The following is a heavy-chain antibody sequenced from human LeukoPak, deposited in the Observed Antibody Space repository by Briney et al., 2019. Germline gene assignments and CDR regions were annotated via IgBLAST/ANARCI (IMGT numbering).Heavy chain of an antibody. J-gene: IGHJ3*02. D-gene: IGHD6-13*01. Sequence: SETLSLTCTVSGGSISSYYWSWIRQPPGKGLEWIGYIYYSGSTNYNPSLKSRVTISVDTSKNQFSLKLSSVTAADTAVYYCARDKANSNAFDIWGQGTMVTVSS. CDR3: ARDKANSNAFDI. CDR1: GGSISSYY. V-gene: IGHV4-59*01. CDR2: IYYSGST.